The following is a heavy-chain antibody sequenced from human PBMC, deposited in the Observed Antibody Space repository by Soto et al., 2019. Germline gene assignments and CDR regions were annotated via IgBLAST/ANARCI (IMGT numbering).Heavy chain of an antibody. CDR3: ARHQHSSSLYYFDY. J-gene: IGHJ4*02. Sequence: SETLSLTCTVSGGSISSSSYYWGWIRQPPGKGLEWIGSIYYSGSTYYNPSLKSRVTISVDTSKNQFSLKLSSVTAADTAVYYCARHQHSSSLYYFDYWGQGTLVTVSS. D-gene: IGHD6-13*01. V-gene: IGHV4-39*01. CDR2: IYYSGST. CDR1: GGSISSSSYY.